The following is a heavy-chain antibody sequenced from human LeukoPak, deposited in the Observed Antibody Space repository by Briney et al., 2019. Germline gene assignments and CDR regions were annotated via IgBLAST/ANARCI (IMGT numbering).Heavy chain of an antibody. Sequence: PSETLSLTCAVYGGSFSGYYWSWIRQPPGKGLEWIGEINHSGSTYYNPSLKSRVTISVDTSKNQFSLKLSSVTAADTAVYYCARNHIAVAGSFDYWGQGTLVTVSS. J-gene: IGHJ4*02. D-gene: IGHD6-19*01. CDR3: ARNHIAVAGSFDY. V-gene: IGHV4-34*01. CDR2: INHSGST. CDR1: GGSFSGYY.